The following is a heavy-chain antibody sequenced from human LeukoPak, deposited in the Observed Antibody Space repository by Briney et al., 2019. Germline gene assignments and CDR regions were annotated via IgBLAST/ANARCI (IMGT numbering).Heavy chain of an antibody. V-gene: IGHV4-59*11. Sequence: KPSETLSLTCPVSGGSISSHYWSWIRPPPGKGLEWIGYIYYSGSTNYNPSLKSRVTISVDTSKNQFSLKLSSVTAADTAVYYCAREPGFWSGADAFDIWGQGTMVTVSS. J-gene: IGHJ3*02. CDR1: GGSISSHY. CDR3: AREPGFWSGADAFDI. D-gene: IGHD3-3*01. CDR2: IYYSGST.